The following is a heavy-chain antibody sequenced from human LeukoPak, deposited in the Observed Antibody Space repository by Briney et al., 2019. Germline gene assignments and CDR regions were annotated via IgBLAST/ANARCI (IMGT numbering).Heavy chain of an antibody. CDR2: IWYDGSNK. CDR1: GFTFSSYG. CDR3: ARADKYGDYLDY. D-gene: IGHD4-17*01. Sequence: GGSLRLSCAASGFTFSSYGMHWVRQAPGKGLEWVAVIWYDGSNKYYADSVKGRFTISRDNSKNTLYLQMNSLRAEDTAVYYCARADKYGDYLDYWGHGTLVTVSS. V-gene: IGHV3-33*01. J-gene: IGHJ4*01.